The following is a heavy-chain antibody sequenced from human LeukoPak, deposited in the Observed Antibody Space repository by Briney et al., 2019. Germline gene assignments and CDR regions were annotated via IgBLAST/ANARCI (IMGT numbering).Heavy chain of an antibody. D-gene: IGHD3-10*01. Sequence: PSQTLSLTCTVSGGSISSGSYYWSWIRQPAGKGLEWIGRIYTSGSTNYNPSLKSRVTISVDTSKNQFSLKLSSVTAADTAVYYCARADVERRSNDYWGQGTLVTVSS. CDR3: ARADVERRSNDY. J-gene: IGHJ4*02. CDR2: IYTSGST. CDR1: GGSISSGSYY. V-gene: IGHV4-61*02.